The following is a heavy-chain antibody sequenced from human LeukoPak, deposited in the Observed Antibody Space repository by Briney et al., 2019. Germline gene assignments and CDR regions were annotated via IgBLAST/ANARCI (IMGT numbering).Heavy chain of an antibody. Sequence: SETLSLTCTVSGGSISSYYWSWIRQPPGKGLEWIGYIYYSGSTNYNPSLKSRVTISVDTSKNQFSLKLSPVTAADTAVYYCARVNSSGWYMFDYWGQGTLVTVSS. J-gene: IGHJ4*02. CDR3: ARVNSSGWYMFDY. CDR1: GGSISSYY. CDR2: IYYSGST. V-gene: IGHV4-59*01. D-gene: IGHD6-19*01.